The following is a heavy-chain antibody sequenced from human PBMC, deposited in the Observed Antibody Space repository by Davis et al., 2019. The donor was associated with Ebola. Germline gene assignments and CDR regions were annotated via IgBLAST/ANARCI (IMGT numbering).Heavy chain of an antibody. V-gene: IGHV1-69*10. CDR2: IIPILGIA. CDR1: GYTFTSYG. D-gene: IGHD4-23*01. CDR3: ARGDGGNFDY. Sequence: SVKVSCKASGYTFTSYGISWVRQAPGQGLEWMGGIIPILGIANYAQKFQGRVTITADESTSTAYMELSSLRSEDTAVYYCARGDGGNFDYWGQGTLVTVSS. J-gene: IGHJ4*02.